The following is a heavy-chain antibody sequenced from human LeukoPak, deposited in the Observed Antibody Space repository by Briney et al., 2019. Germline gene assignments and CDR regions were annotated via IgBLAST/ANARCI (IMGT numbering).Heavy chain of an antibody. CDR3: ARDLGIVVVPAAHNWFDP. Sequence: ASVKVSCKASGGTFSSYAISWVRQAPGQGLEWMGGIIPIFGTANYAQKFRGRVTITADESTSTAYMELSSLRSEDTAVYYCARDLGIVVVPAAHNWFDPWGQGTLVTVSS. V-gene: IGHV1-69*13. CDR1: GGTFSSYA. CDR2: IIPIFGTA. D-gene: IGHD2-2*03. J-gene: IGHJ5*02.